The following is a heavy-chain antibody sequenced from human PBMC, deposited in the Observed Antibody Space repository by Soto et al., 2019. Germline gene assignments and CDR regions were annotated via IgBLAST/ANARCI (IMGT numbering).Heavy chain of an antibody. CDR2: ISHSGTT. CDR3: ARASGGNSGWGHWSDP. J-gene: IGHJ5*02. CDR1: GYSISSGYY. V-gene: IGHV4-38-2*01. D-gene: IGHD2-21*02. Sequence: ETLSLTCAVSGYSISSGYYWGWIRQPPGRGLEWIGSISHSGTTYYNPSLRSRVTISIDTSNNQFSLKLSSVTAADTAVYYCARASGGNSGWGHWSDPWGQGTLVTVSS.